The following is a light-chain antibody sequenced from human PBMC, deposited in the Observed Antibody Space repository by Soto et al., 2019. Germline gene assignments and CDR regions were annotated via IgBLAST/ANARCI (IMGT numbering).Light chain of an antibody. V-gene: IGKV1-5*01. CDR2: DVS. CDR3: QQYSTYSHT. Sequence: IQMTQTPSTLSASVGDTVTITCRASQSVSHWLAWYQQKPEKAPALLVYDVSNLQSGVPSRFSGGGSEAEFTLTSSSLQPDDLATYYCQQYSTYSHTFGQGTRLEIK. CDR1: QSVSHW. J-gene: IGKJ2*01.